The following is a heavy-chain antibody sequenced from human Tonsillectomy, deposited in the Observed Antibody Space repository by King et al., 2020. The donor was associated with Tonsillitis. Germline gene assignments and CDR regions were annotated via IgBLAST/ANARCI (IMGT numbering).Heavy chain of an antibody. Sequence: VQLVESGGGLVQPGGSLRLSCAASEFTFSRYWMHWVRQAPGKGLVWVSRINSDGSYTSYADSVKGRFTISRDNAKNTLYLQMNSLRAEDTAVYYCAREEFIAVAGAVDYWGQGTLVTVSS. CDR2: INSDGSYT. CDR1: EFTFSRYW. CDR3: AREEFIAVAGAVDY. V-gene: IGHV3-74*01. D-gene: IGHD6-19*01. J-gene: IGHJ4*02.